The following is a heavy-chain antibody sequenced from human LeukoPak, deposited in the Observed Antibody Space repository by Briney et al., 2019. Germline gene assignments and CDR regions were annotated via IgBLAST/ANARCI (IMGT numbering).Heavy chain of an antibody. CDR1: GFTFSSYW. V-gene: IGHV3-7*01. CDR3: VRVVAVLRTGGVFDS. Sequence: PGGSLRLSCAASGFTFSSYWMSWVRQAPGKGLEWVANIKQDGSGTYNVDSVKGRFTISRDNIKNLLHLQMNSLRAEDRAVYYCVRVVAVLRTGGVFDSWGQGTLVTVSS. D-gene: IGHD2-15*01. CDR2: IKQDGSGT. J-gene: IGHJ4*02.